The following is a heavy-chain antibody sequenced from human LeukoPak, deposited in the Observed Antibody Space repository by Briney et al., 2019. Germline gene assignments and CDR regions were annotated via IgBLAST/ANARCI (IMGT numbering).Heavy chain of an antibody. CDR3: ATFLGSTYYDFWSGYSTDAFDI. J-gene: IGHJ3*02. D-gene: IGHD3-3*01. CDR1: GGSISSYY. CDR2: IYTSGST. Sequence: ASATLSLTCTVAGGSISSYYWSWIRQPPGEGLEWIGYIYTSGSTNYNPSLKSRVTISVDTSKNQFSLKLSSVTAADTAVYYCATFLGSTYYDFWSGYSTDAFDIWGRGTMVTVSS. V-gene: IGHV4-4*09.